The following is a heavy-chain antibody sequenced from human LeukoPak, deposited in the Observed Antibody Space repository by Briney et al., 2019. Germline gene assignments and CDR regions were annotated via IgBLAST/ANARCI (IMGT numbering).Heavy chain of an antibody. CDR1: GFTFSSYA. J-gene: IGHJ4*02. CDR2: ISYDGSNK. Sequence: GRSLRLSCAASGFTFSSYAMLWVRQAPGKGLEWVAVISYDGSNKYYADSVKGRFTISRDNSKNTLYLQMNSLRAEDTAVYYCARETYWGQGTLVTVSS. CDR3: ARETY. V-gene: IGHV3-30-3*01.